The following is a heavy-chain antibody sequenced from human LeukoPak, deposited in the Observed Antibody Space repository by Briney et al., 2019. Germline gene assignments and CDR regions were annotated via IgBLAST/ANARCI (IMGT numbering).Heavy chain of an antibody. CDR2: IYHSGST. CDR1: GGSISSSNW. Sequence: SETLSLTCAVSGGSISSSNWWSWVRQPPGKGLEWIGEIYHSGSTNYNPSLKSRVTISVDKSKNQFSLKLSSVTAADTAVYYCARASPRDRRITMVRGVRYFDYWGQGTLVTVSS. J-gene: IGHJ4*02. V-gene: IGHV4-4*02. D-gene: IGHD3-10*01. CDR3: ARASPRDRRITMVRGVRYFDY.